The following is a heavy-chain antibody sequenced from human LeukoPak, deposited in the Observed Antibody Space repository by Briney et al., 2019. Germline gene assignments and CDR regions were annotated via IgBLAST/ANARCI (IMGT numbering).Heavy chain of an antibody. CDR3: ARYGYGYGTPFDY. V-gene: IGHV3-7*04. J-gene: IGHJ4*02. D-gene: IGHD5-18*01. Sequence: GGSLRLSCAASGFIFGDYWMTWVRQAPGKGLEWVANIHKDGSEKYYVDSAKGRFSITRDNAKNSLFLQMNSLRAEDSAVYYCARYGYGYGTPFDYWGQGTLVTVSS. CDR2: IHKDGSEK. CDR1: GFIFGDYW.